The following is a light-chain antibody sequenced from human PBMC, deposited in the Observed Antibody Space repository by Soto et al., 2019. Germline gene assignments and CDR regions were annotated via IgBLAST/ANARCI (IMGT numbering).Light chain of an antibody. Sequence: ETVLTQSPDTLSLSPGERATLSCRASQSVSRNYLAWFQHTPGQAPRLLIYAASSRATGIPARFSGSGSGTEFTLTISSLQSEDFAVYYCQQYNNWPRTFGQGTKVDIK. CDR1: QSVSRN. V-gene: IGKV3-15*01. J-gene: IGKJ1*01. CDR3: QQYNNWPRT. CDR2: AAS.